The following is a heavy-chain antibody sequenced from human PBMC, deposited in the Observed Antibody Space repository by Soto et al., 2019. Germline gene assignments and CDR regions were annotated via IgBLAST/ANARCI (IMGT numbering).Heavy chain of an antibody. CDR2: ISASNGNT. CDR1: GYTFTSYG. V-gene: IGHV1-18*01. CDR3: ASGLGGSSWSPFDY. J-gene: IGHJ4*02. D-gene: IGHD6-13*01. Sequence: ASVKVSCKASGYTFTSYGISWVRQAPGQGLEWMGWISASNGNTNYAQKLQGRVTMTTATSTSTAYMDLRSLRSADTALYSCASGLGGSSWSPFDYWGQGTLVTVSS.